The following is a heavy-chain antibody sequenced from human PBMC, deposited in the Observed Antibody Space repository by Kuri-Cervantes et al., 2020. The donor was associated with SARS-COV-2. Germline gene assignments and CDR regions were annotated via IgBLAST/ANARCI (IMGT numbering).Heavy chain of an antibody. V-gene: IGHV1-18*04. J-gene: IGHJ4*02. CDR2: VSSYTGNT. CDR3: ARVNWDVPFTTLDY. CDR1: GYTFTGYY. D-gene: IGHD1-1*01. Sequence: ASVKVSCKASGYTFTGYYMHWVRQAPGQGLEWMGWVSSYTGNTDYAQKFLGRITMTADKSTTTADLELRSLRSDDTAVYYCARVNWDVPFTTLDYWGQGTRVTVSS.